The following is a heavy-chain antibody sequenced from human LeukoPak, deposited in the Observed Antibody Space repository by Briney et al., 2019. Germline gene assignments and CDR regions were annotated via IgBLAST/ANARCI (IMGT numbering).Heavy chain of an antibody. J-gene: IGHJ3*02. D-gene: IGHD3-22*01. V-gene: IGHV4-30-4*08. Sequence: SGTLSLTCTVPGGSISSGDYYWSWIRQPPGKGLEWIGYIDYSGSTYYNPSLKSRVTISVDTSKNQFSLKLSSVTAADTAVYYCASSRRYYYDSSGYYAFDIWGQGTMVTVSS. CDR1: GGSISSGDYY. CDR3: ASSRRYYYDSSGYYAFDI. CDR2: IDYSGST.